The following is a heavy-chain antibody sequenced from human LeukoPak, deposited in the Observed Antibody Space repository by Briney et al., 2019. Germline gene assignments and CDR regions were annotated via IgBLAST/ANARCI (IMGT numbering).Heavy chain of an antibody. D-gene: IGHD1-26*01. CDR2: INPNSGGT. J-gene: IGHJ5*02. CDR3: ARSEEYSGSYPVVDWFDP. CDR1: GYTFTGYY. V-gene: IGHV1-2*02. Sequence: GASVKVSCKASGYTFTGYYMHWVRQAPGQGLEWMGWINPNSGGTNCAQKFQGRVTMTRDTSISTAYMELSRLRSDDTAVYYCARSEEYSGSYPVVDWFDPWGQGTLVTVSS.